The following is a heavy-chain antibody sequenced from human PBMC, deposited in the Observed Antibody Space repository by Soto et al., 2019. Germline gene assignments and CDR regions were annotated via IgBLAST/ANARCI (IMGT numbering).Heavy chain of an antibody. CDR3: TTVLGRVILTYYYYMDV. V-gene: IGHV3-15*01. CDR1: GFTFSNAW. Sequence: GGSLRLSCAASGFTFSNAWMSWVRQAPGKGLEWVGRIKSKTDGGTTDYAAPVKGRFTISRDDSKNTLYLQMNSLKTEDTAVYYCTTVLGRVILTYYYYMDVWGKGTTVTVSS. J-gene: IGHJ6*03. D-gene: IGHD3-10*01. CDR2: IKSKTDGGTT.